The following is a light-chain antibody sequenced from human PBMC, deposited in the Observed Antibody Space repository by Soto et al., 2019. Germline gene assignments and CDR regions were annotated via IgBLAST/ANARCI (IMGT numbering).Light chain of an antibody. V-gene: IGKV3-15*01. CDR3: QQYNNWPPYT. J-gene: IGKJ2*01. Sequence: DIVMTQSPATLSASPGERATLSCRASQSVRSNLAWYQQKPGQAPRLLIYGASTRATGIPARFSGSGSGTEFTLTISSLQSEDFALYYCQQYNNWPPYTFGQGTKLEIK. CDR2: GAS. CDR1: QSVRSN.